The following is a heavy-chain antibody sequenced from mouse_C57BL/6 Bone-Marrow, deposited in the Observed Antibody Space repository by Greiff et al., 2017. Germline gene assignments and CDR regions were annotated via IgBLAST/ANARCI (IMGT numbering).Heavy chain of an antibody. J-gene: IGHJ4*01. Sequence: DVMLVESGGGLVKPGGSLKLSCAASGFTFSSYAMSWVRQTPEKRLEWVATISDGGSYTYYPDNVKGRFTISRDNAKNNLYLQMSHLKSEDTAMYYCARFITTVVAPYYYAMDYWGQGTSVTVSS. CDR3: ARFITTVVAPYYYAMDY. CDR2: ISDGGSYT. CDR1: GFTFSSYA. D-gene: IGHD1-1*01. V-gene: IGHV5-4*03.